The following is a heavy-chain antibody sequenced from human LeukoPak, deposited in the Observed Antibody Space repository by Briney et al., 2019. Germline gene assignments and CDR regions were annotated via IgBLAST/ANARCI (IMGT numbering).Heavy chain of an antibody. D-gene: IGHD3-10*01. CDR1: GGSISSYY. Sequence: SETLSLTCTVSGGSISSYYWSWIRQPPGKGLEWIGYIYYSGSTNYSPSLKSRVTISVDTSKNQFSLKLSSVTAADTAVYYCARGKLWFGELFGNWFDPWGQGTLVTVSS. CDR2: IYYSGST. J-gene: IGHJ5*02. V-gene: IGHV4-59*12. CDR3: ARGKLWFGELFGNWFDP.